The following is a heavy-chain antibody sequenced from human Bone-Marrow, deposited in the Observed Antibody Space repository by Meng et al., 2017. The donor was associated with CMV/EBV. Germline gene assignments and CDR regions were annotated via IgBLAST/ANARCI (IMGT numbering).Heavy chain of an antibody. CDR3: ARDYCSSTSCYTFGMDV. CDR1: GGSISRYY. J-gene: IGHJ6*02. V-gene: IGHV4-59*01. D-gene: IGHD2-2*02. Sequence: SETLSLTCSVSGGSISRYYRTWLRQPPGKGLVHIDYIYFSGSTNYKPSLKSRLTIFVDTSKNQFSLKLTSVTAADTAVIYCARDYCSSTSCYTFGMDVWGQGTTVTSP. CDR2: IYFSGST.